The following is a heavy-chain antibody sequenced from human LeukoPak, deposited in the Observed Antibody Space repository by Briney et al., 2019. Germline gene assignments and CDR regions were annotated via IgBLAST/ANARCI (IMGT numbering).Heavy chain of an antibody. CDR2: INPNRGGT. V-gene: IGHV1-2*02. J-gene: IGHJ2*01. CDR3: ARGIAVAGTSLGFWYFDL. D-gene: IGHD6-19*01. CDR1: GYTFTSYD. Sequence: ASVKVSCKASGYTFTSYDINWVRQAPGQGLEWMGWINPNRGGTNHAQKFQGRVTMTRDTSTSTGYMDLNRLRSDDTAVYYCARGIAVAGTSLGFWYFDLWGRGTLVTVSS.